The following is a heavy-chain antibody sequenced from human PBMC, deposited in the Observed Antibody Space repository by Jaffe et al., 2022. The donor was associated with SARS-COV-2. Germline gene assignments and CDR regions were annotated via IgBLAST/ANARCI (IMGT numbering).Heavy chain of an antibody. CDR3: ARDLTHEFAPISSGEDV. CDR2: IIPIFGTA. V-gene: IGHV1-69*01. CDR1: GGTFSSYA. J-gene: IGHJ6*02. Sequence: QVQLVQSGAEVKKPGSSVKVSCKASGGTFSSYAISWVRQAPGQGLEWMGGIIPIFGTANYAQKFQGRVTITADESTSTAYMELSSLRSEDTAVYYCARDLTHEFAPISSGEDVWGQGTTVTVSS. D-gene: IGHD3-3*01.